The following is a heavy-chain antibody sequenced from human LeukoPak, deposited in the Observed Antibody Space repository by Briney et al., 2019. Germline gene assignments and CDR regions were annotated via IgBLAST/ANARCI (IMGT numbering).Heavy chain of an antibody. CDR3: ARGRGYSSGSRRGYYFDY. CDR1: GFTFSGYG. D-gene: IGHD6-19*01. V-gene: IGHV3-33*01. Sequence: GGSLRLSCAASGFTFSGYGMHWVRQAPGKGLEWVAVIWYDGSNKYYADSVKGRFTISRDNSKNTLYLQMNSLRAEDAAVYYCARGRGYSSGSRRGYYFDYWGQGTLVTVSS. J-gene: IGHJ4*02. CDR2: IWYDGSNK.